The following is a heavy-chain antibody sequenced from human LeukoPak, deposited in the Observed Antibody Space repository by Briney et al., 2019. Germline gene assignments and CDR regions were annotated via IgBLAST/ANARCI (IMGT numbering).Heavy chain of an antibody. Sequence: ASVKVSCKASGYTFTSYDINWVRQAPGQGLEWMGWINPNSGGTNYAQKFQGWVTMTRDTSISTAYMELSRLRSDDTAVYYCARDRGNSVGVYYYGMDVWGQGTTVTVSS. CDR2: INPNSGGT. CDR3: ARDRGNSVGVYYYGMDV. CDR1: GYTFTSYD. J-gene: IGHJ6*02. D-gene: IGHD4-23*01. V-gene: IGHV1-2*04.